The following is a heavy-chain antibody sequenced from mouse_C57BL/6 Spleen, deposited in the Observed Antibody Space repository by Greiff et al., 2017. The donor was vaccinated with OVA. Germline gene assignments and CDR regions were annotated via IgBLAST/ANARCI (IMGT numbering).Heavy chain of an antibody. CDR2: ISYDGSN. V-gene: IGHV3-6*01. CDR3: ARSYSNPYYFDY. D-gene: IGHD2-5*01. Sequence: EVKLQESGPGLVKPSQSLSLTCSVTGYSITSGYYWNWIRQFPGNKLEWMGYISYDGSNNYNPSPKNRISITRDTSKNQFFLKLNSVTTEDTATYYCARSYSNPYYFDYWGQGTTLTVSS. J-gene: IGHJ2*01. CDR1: GYSITSGYY.